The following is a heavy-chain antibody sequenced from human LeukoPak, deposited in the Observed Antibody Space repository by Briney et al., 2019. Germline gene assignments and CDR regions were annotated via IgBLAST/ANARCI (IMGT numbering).Heavy chain of an antibody. Sequence: SETLSLTCTVSGGSISSYYWSWIRQPPGKGLEWIGYIYHSGSTYYNPSLKSRVTISVDRSKNQFSLKLSSVTAADTAVYYCARDSSYDSSGYYGAFDIWGQGTMVTVSS. J-gene: IGHJ3*02. CDR1: GGSISSYY. CDR2: IYHSGST. CDR3: ARDSSYDSSGYYGAFDI. V-gene: IGHV4-59*12. D-gene: IGHD3-22*01.